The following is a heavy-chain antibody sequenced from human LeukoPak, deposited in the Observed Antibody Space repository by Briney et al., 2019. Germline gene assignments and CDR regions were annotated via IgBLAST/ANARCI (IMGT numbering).Heavy chain of an antibody. CDR1: GFTFSSYA. V-gene: IGHV3-23*01. CDR3: AKDSHSGYFDY. D-gene: IGHD1-26*01. Sequence: PGGSLRLSCAASGFTFSSYAMNWVRQAPGKGLEWVSAISGSGGSTYYADSVKGRFTISKDTSKNTLYLQMNSLTAGDTAVYYCAKDSHSGYFDYWGQGTLVTVSS. J-gene: IGHJ4*02. CDR2: ISGSGGST.